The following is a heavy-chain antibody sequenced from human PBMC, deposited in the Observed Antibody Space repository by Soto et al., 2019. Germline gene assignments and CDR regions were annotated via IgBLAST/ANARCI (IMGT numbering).Heavy chain of an antibody. CDR3: ARWVGRKYYYDRSGYFVDY. CDR1: GGSISSSSYY. V-gene: IGHV4-39*01. J-gene: IGHJ4*02. CDR2: IYYSGGT. Sequence: QLQLQESGPGLVKPSETLSLTCTVSGGSISSSSYYWGWIRQPPGKGLEWIGSIYYSGGTYYNPSLKSRVTISVDTSQNPFSLKRSSVTAADTAVYYCARWVGRKYYYDRSGYFVDYWGQGTLVTVSS. D-gene: IGHD3-22*01.